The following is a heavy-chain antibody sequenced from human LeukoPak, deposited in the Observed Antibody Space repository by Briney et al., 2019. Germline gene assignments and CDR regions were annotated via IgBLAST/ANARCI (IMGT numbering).Heavy chain of an antibody. D-gene: IGHD3/OR15-3a*01. CDR3: ARRTGYSYFDY. Sequence: GGSLRLSCAVSGFTFSDYYVSWIRQSPGKGLEWISYISGDGSTIFSADSLKGRFTISRDNAENSLFLQINSLRVEDTAIYYCARRTGYSYFDYWGQGILVTVSS. J-gene: IGHJ4*02. V-gene: IGHV3-11*01. CDR2: ISGDGSTI. CDR1: GFTFSDYY.